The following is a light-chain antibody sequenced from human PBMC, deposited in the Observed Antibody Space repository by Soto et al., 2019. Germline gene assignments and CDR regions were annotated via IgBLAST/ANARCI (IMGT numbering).Light chain of an antibody. Sequence: ETVLTQSPGTLSLSPGERATLSCRASSDVSSIYLAWYQQKPGQAPRLLIYAASRRATGIPDRFSGGGSGTDFTLTISRLEPEDIAVFYCQQYAESPITFGQGTRLEI. V-gene: IGKV3-20*01. CDR1: SDVSSIY. J-gene: IGKJ5*01. CDR3: QQYAESPIT. CDR2: AAS.